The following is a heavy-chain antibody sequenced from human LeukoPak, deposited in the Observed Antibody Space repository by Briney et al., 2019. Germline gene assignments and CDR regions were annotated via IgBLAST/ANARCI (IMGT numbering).Heavy chain of an antibody. CDR2: ISYDGSNK. V-gene: IGHV3-30*03. CDR3: ARGGHDYGGNADY. Sequence: GGSLRLSCAASGFTFSSYGMHWVRQAPGKGLEWVAVISYDGSNKYYADSVKGRFTISRDNSKNTLYLQMNSLRAEDTAVYYCARGGHDYGGNADYWGQGTLVTVSS. CDR1: GFTFSSYG. J-gene: IGHJ4*02. D-gene: IGHD4-23*01.